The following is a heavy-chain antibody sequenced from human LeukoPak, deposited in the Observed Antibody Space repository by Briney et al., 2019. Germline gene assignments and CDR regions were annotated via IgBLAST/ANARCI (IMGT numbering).Heavy chain of an antibody. Sequence: PSETLSLTCTVSGGSISSYYWSWIRQPPGKGLEWIGYIYYSGSTNYNPSLKSRVTISVDTSKNQFSLKLSSVTAADTAVYYCATANPDDYSIDYWGQGTLVTVSS. CDR3: ATANPDDYSIDY. J-gene: IGHJ4*02. D-gene: IGHD4-11*01. CDR1: GGSISSYY. V-gene: IGHV4-59*01. CDR2: IYYSGST.